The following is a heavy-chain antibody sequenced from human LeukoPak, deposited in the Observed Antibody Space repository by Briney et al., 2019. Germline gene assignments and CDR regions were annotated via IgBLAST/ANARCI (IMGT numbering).Heavy chain of an antibody. CDR2: IYNSWGT. D-gene: IGHD3-16*01. CDR1: GGFITSSFY. CDR3: ARASVLLSADY. J-gene: IGHJ4*02. Sequence: SETLSLTCTVSGGFITSSFYWSWIRQSPGKGLEWIGYIYNSWGTKYNPSLKSRLTISVDTSKNQFSLNLTSVTAADTAVYYCARASVLLSADYWGQGTLVTVSS. V-gene: IGHV4-59*01.